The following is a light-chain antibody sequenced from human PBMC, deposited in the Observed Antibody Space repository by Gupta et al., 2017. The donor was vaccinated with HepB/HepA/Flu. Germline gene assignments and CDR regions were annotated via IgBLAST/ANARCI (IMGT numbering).Light chain of an antibody. Sequence: IVMTPSPATLSVSPGDRATLSCRASQSVSSNLAWYQQKPGQAPRLLIYGASTRATGIPARFSGSGSGTEFTLTISSLQSEDFAVYYCQQYNNWPRITFGQGTRLEIK. CDR2: GAS. V-gene: IGKV3-15*01. CDR3: QQYNNWPRIT. CDR1: QSVSSN. J-gene: IGKJ5*01.